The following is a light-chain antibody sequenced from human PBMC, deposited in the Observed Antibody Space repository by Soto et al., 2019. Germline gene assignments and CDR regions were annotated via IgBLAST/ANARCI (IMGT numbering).Light chain of an antibody. V-gene: IGKV1-39*01. CDR2: AAS. CDR1: QSISYY. Sequence: IQMTQSPSSLSASVGDRVTITCRASQSISYYLNWYQQKPGKAPKLLIFAASTLQSGVPPRFXGSGSGTDFTLTISSLQPEDFATYYCQQNYKTPPYTFGQGTKLEIK. J-gene: IGKJ2*01. CDR3: QQNYKTPPYT.